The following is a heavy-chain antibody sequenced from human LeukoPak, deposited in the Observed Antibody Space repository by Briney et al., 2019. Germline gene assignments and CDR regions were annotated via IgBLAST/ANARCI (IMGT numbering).Heavy chain of an antibody. D-gene: IGHD3-10*01. CDR3: ARDGEYGTGSYYRGCFDY. V-gene: IGHV1-2*02. Sequence: GASVKVSCKASGYSFTSQAMHWVRQAPGQGLEWMGWIDPNTGGTNYAQKFQDRVTMTSDTSISTAYMELSRLRSDDTAVYYCARDGEYGTGSYYRGCFDYWGQGILVTVSS. J-gene: IGHJ4*02. CDR1: GYSFTSQA. CDR2: IDPNTGGT.